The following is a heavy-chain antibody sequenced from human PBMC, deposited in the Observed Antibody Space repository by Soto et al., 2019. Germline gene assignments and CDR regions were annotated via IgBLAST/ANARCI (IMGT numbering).Heavy chain of an antibody. V-gene: IGHV3-7*01. CDR3: ARDSPRGYGGSDY. CDR2: IKDDGSED. CDR1: GFTFSGFW. J-gene: IGHJ4*02. D-gene: IGHD4-17*01. Sequence: EVHLVESGGGLVQPGGSLRLSCAASGFTFSGFWMSWVRQAPGKGLEWVANIKDDGSEDYYVDSVKGRFTISRDNAKSSLYLQMNSLRAEDTAVYYCARDSPRGYGGSDYWGQGTLVTVSS.